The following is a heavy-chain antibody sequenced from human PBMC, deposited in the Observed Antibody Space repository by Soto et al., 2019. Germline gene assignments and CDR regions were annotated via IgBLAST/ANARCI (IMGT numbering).Heavy chain of an antibody. D-gene: IGHD3-10*01. Sequence: PGGSLRLSCAASGFTFDDYAMHWVRQAPGKGLEWVSGISWNSGSIGYADSVKGRFTISRDNAKNSLYLHMNSLRAEDTALYYYGTHKGRSGSLGPRDYWGQGNVVTASS. CDR3: GTHKGRSGSLGPRDY. V-gene: IGHV3-9*01. CDR2: ISWNSGSI. J-gene: IGHJ4*02. CDR1: GFTFDDYA.